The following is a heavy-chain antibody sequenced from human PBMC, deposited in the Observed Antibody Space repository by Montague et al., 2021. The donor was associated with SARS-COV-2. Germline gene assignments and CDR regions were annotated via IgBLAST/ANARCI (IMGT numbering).Heavy chain of an antibody. Sequence: SETQSLTCAVSGGSISSSNWWCRVRQPPGKGLEWIGDYYHSGSTYYTPSLKRRATITVDKSKNQFSMKLTSVTAADTAVYYCAGAPGGGNLDYFDYWGQGTLVTVSS. CDR3: AGAPGGGNLDYFDY. V-gene: IGHV4-4*02. CDR2: YYHSGST. CDR1: GGSISSSNW. D-gene: IGHD1-7*01. J-gene: IGHJ4*02.